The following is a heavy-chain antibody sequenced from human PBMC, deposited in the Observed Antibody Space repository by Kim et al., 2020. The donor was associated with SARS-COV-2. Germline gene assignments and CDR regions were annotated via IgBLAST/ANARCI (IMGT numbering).Heavy chain of an antibody. J-gene: IGHJ3*02. V-gene: IGHV3-73*01. D-gene: IGHD3-3*02. CDR3: NRVPWSALAFCDADD. CDR1: GFSFSDSA. CDR2: IRSKANNYAT. Sequence: GGSLRLSCAASGFSFSDSAMHWVRQASGKGLEWVGRIRSKANNYATTYAASGKGRFTISSDDSKNAAYLQMNSLKTEATAVYYCNRVPWSALAFCDADD.